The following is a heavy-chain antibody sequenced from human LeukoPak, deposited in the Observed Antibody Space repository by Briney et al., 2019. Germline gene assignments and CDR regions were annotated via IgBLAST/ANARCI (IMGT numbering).Heavy chain of an antibody. CDR1: GFTFSSYS. J-gene: IGHJ4*02. CDR3: ARDADYYDSSGYNFDY. Sequence: PGGSLRLSCAASGFTFSSYSMNWVRQAPGKGLEWVSYISSSSSTIYYADSVKGRFTISRDNAKNSLYLQMNSLRDEDTAVYYCARDADYYDSSGYNFDYWGQGTLVTVSS. CDR2: ISSSSSTI. D-gene: IGHD3-22*01. V-gene: IGHV3-48*02.